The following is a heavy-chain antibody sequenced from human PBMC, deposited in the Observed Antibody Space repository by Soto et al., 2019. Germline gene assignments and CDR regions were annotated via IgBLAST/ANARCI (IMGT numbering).Heavy chain of an antibody. CDR3: AKPGGGIYFDY. D-gene: IGHD2-15*01. CDR2: INWNSGII. CDR1: GFTFDDYA. Sequence: SLRLSCSASGFTFDDYAMHWVRQAPGKGLEWVSSINWNSGIINYADSVKGRFTISRDNAKNSLYLRMNSLRIEDTALYYCAKPGGGIYFDYWGQGTPVTVSS. J-gene: IGHJ4*02. V-gene: IGHV3-9*01.